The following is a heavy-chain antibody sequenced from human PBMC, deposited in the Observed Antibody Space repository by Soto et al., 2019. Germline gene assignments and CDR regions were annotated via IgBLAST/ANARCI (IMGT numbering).Heavy chain of an antibody. D-gene: IGHD3-22*01. V-gene: IGHV4-59*01. CDR3: ARAPPYYYDSSGYYPHDAFDI. CDR1: GGSISSYY. J-gene: IGHJ3*02. CDR2: IYYSGST. Sequence: PSETLSLTCTVSGGSISSYYWSWIRQPPGKGLEWIGYIYYSGSTNYNPSLKSRVTISVDTSKNQFSLKLSSVTAADTAVYYCARAPPYYYDSSGYYPHDAFDIWGQGTMVTVSS.